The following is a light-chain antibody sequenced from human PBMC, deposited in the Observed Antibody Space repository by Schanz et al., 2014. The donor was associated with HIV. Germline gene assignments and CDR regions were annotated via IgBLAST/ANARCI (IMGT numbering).Light chain of an antibody. CDR3: QQRSTWPYT. Sequence: EIVLTQSPGTLSLSPGERAALSCRASQSVRSNLAWYQQKPGQAPRLLIYGASSRATGIPDRFSGSGSGTEFTLSISSLQSEDFAVYYCQQRSTWPYTFGQGTKLEIK. V-gene: IGKV3D-15*01. J-gene: IGKJ2*01. CDR1: QSVRSN. CDR2: GAS.